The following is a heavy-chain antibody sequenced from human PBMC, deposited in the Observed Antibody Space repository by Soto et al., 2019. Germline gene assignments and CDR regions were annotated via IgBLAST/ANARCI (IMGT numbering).Heavy chain of an antibody. CDR2: ISHRGSD. Sequence: QVQLQESGPGLVKPSQTLSLTCSVSGGSISRGGFYWAWIRQHPGKGLEWISYISHRGSDYYNPSLKGRVTISVDTSKNQFSLRLNSVTAADTAVYYCAGTCSGGACDGPAWFDPWGQGTLVTVSS. CDR1: GGSISRGGFY. D-gene: IGHD2-15*01. V-gene: IGHV4-31*03. J-gene: IGHJ5*02. CDR3: AGTCSGGACDGPAWFDP.